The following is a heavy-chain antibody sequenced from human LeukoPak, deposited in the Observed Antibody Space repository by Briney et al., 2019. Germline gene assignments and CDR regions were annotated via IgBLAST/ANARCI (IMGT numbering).Heavy chain of an antibody. CDR1: GFTLSTYV. CDR3: ARALRYYYDSSGLSDY. CDR2: ISYDGSNK. V-gene: IGHV3-30-3*01. Sequence: GGSLRLSCAPSGFTLSTYVMHWVRQAPGKGLEWVAVISYDGSNKYYADSVKGRFTISRDNSKNTLYLQMNSLRAEDTAVYYCARALRYYYDSSGLSDYWGQGTLVTVSS. D-gene: IGHD3-22*01. J-gene: IGHJ4*02.